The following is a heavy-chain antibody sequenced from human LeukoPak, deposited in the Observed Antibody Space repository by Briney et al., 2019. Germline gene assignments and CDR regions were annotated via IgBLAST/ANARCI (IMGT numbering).Heavy chain of an antibody. D-gene: IGHD1-1*01. CDR3: AGNDFYYFDY. J-gene: IGHJ4*02. CDR2: IYYSGAT. Sequence: SETLSLTCTVSGGSISSSNYYWGWIRQPPGKGLEWIGAIYYSGATYYNPSLKSRVTISVDTSKNEVSLKLSSVTVADTAVHYCAGNDFYYFDYWGQGTLVTVSS. CDR1: GGSISSSNYY. V-gene: IGHV4-39*01.